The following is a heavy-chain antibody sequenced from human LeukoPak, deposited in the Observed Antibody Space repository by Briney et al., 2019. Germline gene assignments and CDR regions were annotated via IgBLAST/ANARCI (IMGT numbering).Heavy chain of an antibody. J-gene: IGHJ4*02. CDR3: ARHGTISSESYFDY. CDR2: IHNSGKT. D-gene: IGHD1-14*01. V-gene: IGHV4-59*08. CDR1: GGSVSSYY. Sequence: PSETLSLTCSVSGGSVSSYYWSWIRQSPGKGLEWIGYIHNSGKTNYNPSLKSRVTGFVDTSKNQVSLRLSSVTTADTAVYYCARHGTISSESYFDYWGQGALVTVSS.